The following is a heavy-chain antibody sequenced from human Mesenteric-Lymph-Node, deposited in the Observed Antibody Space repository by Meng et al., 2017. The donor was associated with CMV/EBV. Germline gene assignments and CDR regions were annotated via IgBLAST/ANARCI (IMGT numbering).Heavy chain of an antibody. CDR1: GGSISSSSYY. CDR2: IYYSGGT. Sequence: QLQLQESGPGLVKPSETLSLTCTVSGGSISSSSYYWGWIRQPPGKGLGWIGSIYYSGGTYYNPSLKGRVTISVETVKNQFPPKLRSVNAADKAVYYRARPDFYGSGSSPWFDPWGQGTLVTVSS. CDR3: ARPDFYGSGSSPWFDP. J-gene: IGHJ5*02. D-gene: IGHD3-10*01. V-gene: IGHV4-39*01.